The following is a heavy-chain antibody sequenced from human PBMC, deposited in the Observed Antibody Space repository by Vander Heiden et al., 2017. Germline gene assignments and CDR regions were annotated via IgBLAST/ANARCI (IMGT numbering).Heavy chain of an antibody. CDR2: MNPNSGNT. Sequence: QVQLVQPGAEVKKPGASVKVSCKASGYTFTNHDINWVRQATGQGLEWMGWMNPNSGNTGYAQKFQGRVTLTKNTSLNTAYMDLSSLNSEDTAVYYCAMALAGTRGDYWGQGTLVTVSS. CDR1: GYTFTNHD. CDR3: AMALAGTRGDY. V-gene: IGHV1-8*01. J-gene: IGHJ4*02. D-gene: IGHD6-19*01.